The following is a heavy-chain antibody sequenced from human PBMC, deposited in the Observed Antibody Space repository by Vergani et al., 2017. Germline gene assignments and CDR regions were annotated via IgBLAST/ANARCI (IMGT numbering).Heavy chain of an antibody. CDR1: GGSFSGYY. D-gene: IGHD3-22*01. CDR3: ARLNYLADYYDSSGPESDY. Sequence: QVQLQESGPGLVKPSETLSLTCAVYGGSFSGYYWSWNRQPPGKGLEWIGESNPSSSTNYNPSHKSRLTISVDKSKHQFYLKLCHVTAADTAVYYCARLNYLADYYDSSGPESDYWGQGTLVTVSS. CDR2: SNPSSST. V-gene: IGHV4-34*10. J-gene: IGHJ4*02.